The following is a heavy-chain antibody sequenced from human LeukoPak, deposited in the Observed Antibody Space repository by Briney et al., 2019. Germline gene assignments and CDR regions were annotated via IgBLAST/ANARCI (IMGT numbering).Heavy chain of an antibody. CDR2: INHSGST. V-gene: IGHV4-34*01. D-gene: IGHD5-18*01. CDR3: ARGVALQLWSDAFDI. Sequence: SETLSLTCAVYGGSFSGYYWSWIRQPPGKGLEWLGEINHSGSTNYNPSLKSRVTISVDTSKNQFSLKLSSVTAADTAVYYCARGVALQLWSDAFDIWGQGTMVTVSS. CDR1: GGSFSGYY. J-gene: IGHJ3*02.